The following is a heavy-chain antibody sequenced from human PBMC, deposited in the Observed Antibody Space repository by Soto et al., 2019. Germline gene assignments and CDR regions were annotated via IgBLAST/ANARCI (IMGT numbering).Heavy chain of an antibody. Sequence: QVQLVQSGAEVKKPGSSVKVSCKASGGTFSSYAISWVRQAPGQGLEWMGGIIPIFGTANYAQKFRGRVTITADESTSTAYMELSSLRSEDTAVYYCARDLEPSEGQWLAIFDYWGQGTLVTVSS. CDR2: IIPIFGTA. CDR1: GGTFSSYA. V-gene: IGHV1-69*01. CDR3: ARDLEPSEGQWLAIFDY. D-gene: IGHD6-19*01. J-gene: IGHJ4*02.